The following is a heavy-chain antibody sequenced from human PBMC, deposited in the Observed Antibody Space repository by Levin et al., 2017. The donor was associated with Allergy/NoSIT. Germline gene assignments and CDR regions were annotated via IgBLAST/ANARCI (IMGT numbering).Heavy chain of an antibody. CDR3: TRQSQIWFGEE. D-gene: IGHD3-10*01. V-gene: IGHV5-51*01. J-gene: IGHJ4*02. Sequence: GESLKISCKGSGYSFTSFWIAWVRQMPGKGLEWMGIIYPGDSDVRYSPSFQGQVTISVDKSISTAYLQWSSLKASDTAKYYCTRQSQIWFGEEWGQGTLVTVSS. CDR1: GYSFTSFW. CDR2: IYPGDSDV.